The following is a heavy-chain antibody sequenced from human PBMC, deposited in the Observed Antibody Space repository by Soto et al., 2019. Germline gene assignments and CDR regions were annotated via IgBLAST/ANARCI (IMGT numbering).Heavy chain of an antibody. CDR1: GFTLSNAW. J-gene: IGHJ3*01. Sequence: EMQLVESGGGLVKPGGSLRVSCEASGFTLSNAWMSWVRQAPGKGLECVGRIKSKTDGGTIDYAAPVKGRFTISRDDSKNTLYLQMNSLKSEDTAVHYCTTGRLVWGQGTMVTVSS. CDR3: TTGRLV. CDR2: IKSKTDGGTI. V-gene: IGHV3-15*01.